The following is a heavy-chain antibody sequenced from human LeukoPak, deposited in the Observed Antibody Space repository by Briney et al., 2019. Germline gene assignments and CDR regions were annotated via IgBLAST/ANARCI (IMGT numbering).Heavy chain of an antibody. J-gene: IGHJ4*02. D-gene: IGHD3-16*01. CDR3: ARAPSNLGAIDY. Sequence: PGGSLRLSCAASGFTVSSNYMSWVRQAPGKGLEWVSVIYSGGSTYYADSVKGRFTISRHNPKNTLYLQMNSLRAEDTAVYYCARAPSNLGAIDYWGQGTLVTVSS. CDR1: GFTVSSNY. V-gene: IGHV3-53*04. CDR2: IYSGGST.